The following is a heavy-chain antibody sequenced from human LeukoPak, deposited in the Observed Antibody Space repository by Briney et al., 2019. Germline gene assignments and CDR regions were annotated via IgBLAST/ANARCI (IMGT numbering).Heavy chain of an antibody. D-gene: IGHD2-21*01. Sequence: SETLSLTCTVSGGSISSGSYYWSWIRQPAGKGLEWIGRTNISGSTNYNPSLKRRATISVDTSKNQFSLKQSSVTAADTAVYYCAREFRIRLDPWGQGTLVTVSS. CDR1: GGSISSGSYY. CDR3: AREFRIRLDP. CDR2: TNISGST. V-gene: IGHV4-61*02. J-gene: IGHJ5*02.